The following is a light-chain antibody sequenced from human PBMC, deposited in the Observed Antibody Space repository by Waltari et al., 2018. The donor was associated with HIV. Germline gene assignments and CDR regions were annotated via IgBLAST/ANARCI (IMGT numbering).Light chain of an antibody. CDR2: EVS. J-gene: IGLJ2*01. CDR1: SSDVGRYNF. Sequence: QSALTQPATVSGSLGQSITISCTGTSSDVGRYNFVSWYQQHPGKAPKVVIYEVSNRPSGVSYRFSGSKSGNTASLTISGLQAEDEADYYCSAYTSRNSVVFGGGTKATVL. CDR3: SAYTSRNSVV. V-gene: IGLV2-14*01.